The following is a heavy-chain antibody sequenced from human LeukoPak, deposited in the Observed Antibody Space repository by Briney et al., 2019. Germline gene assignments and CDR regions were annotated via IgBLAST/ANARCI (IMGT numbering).Heavy chain of an antibody. CDR1: GGSIRGYD. CDR2: LYYSGSP. CDR3: ARWFCGASCYYMDV. D-gene: IGHD2-2*01. V-gene: IGHV4-59*01. J-gene: IGHJ6*03. Sequence: TSETLSLTCTVSGGSIRGYDWSWTRQPPGKGLEYIGHLYYSGSPYYNPSLKSRVTISVDTSKNQFSLKLSSVTAADTAVYYCARWFCGASCYYMDVWGKGTTVTVSS.